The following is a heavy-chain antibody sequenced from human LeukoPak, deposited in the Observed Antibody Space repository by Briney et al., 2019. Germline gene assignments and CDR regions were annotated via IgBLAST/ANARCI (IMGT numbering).Heavy chain of an antibody. CDR3: ARGGAELIPPLPWFGEFPFDY. V-gene: IGHV1-2*02. Sequence: GASVKVSCKASGYTFTGYYMHWVRQAPGQGLEWMGWINPNSGGTNYAQKFQGRVTMTRDTSISTAYMELSRLRSDDTAVYYCARGGAELIPPLPWFGEFPFDYWGQGTLVTVSS. CDR1: GYTFTGYY. D-gene: IGHD3-10*01. CDR2: INPNSGGT. J-gene: IGHJ4*02.